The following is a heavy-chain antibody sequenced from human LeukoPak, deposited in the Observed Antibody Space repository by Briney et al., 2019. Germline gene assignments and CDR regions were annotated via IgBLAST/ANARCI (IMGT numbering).Heavy chain of an antibody. CDR1: GFTFSSYA. CDR3: ARAMSTVTTNFDY. D-gene: IGHD4-17*01. J-gene: IGHJ4*02. CDR2: ISGSGGST. V-gene: IGHV3-23*01. Sequence: GGSLRLSCAASGFTFSSYAMSWVRQDPGKGLEWVSGISGSGGSTYYADSVKGRFTISRDNAKNSLYLQMNSLRAEDTAVYYCARAMSTVTTNFDYWGQGTLVTVSS.